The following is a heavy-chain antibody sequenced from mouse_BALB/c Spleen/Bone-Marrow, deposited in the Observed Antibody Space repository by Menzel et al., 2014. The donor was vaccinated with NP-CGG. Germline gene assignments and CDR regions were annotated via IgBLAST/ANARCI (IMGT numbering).Heavy chain of an antibody. D-gene: IGHD1-1*01. CDR2: IAPGSGST. CDR1: GYTFTSYW. CDR3: ARSYYGRAMDY. Sequence: DLVKPGASVKLSCKASGYTFTSYWINWIKHRPGQGLEWIGRIAPGSGSTYYDEMFKGKATLTVDTSSSTAYIQLSSLSSEDSAVYFCARSYYGRAMDYWGQGTSVTVSS. J-gene: IGHJ4*01. V-gene: IGHV1S41*01.